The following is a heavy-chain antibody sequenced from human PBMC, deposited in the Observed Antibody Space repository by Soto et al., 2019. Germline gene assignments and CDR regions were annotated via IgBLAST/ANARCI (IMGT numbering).Heavy chain of an antibody. V-gene: IGHV5-10-1*03. CDR2: IDPSDSYT. J-gene: IGHJ4*02. CDR3: VRHGNRTPFDFDF. Sequence: EVQLVQSGAEVKKPGESLRLSCQGSGYRFINYWISWVRQMPGKGLEWVGRIDPSDSYTVYSPSFQGHVTISIDTAINTAFLEWRSLQASDTAMYYCVRHGNRTPFDFDFWGRGTLVPVSS. CDR1: GYRFINYW. D-gene: IGHD3-3*02.